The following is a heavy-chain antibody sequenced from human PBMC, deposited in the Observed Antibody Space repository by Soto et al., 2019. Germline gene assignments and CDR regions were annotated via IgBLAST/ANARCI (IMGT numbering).Heavy chain of an antibody. CDR1: GGSFSGYY. J-gene: IGHJ3*02. Sequence: SETLSLTCAVYGGSFSGYYWSWIRQPPGKGLEWIGEINHSGSTNYNPSLKSRVTISVDTSKNQFSLKLSSVTAADTAVYYCARHIHDSSGYWVSCAFDIWGQGTMVTVSS. CDR3: ARHIHDSSGYWVSCAFDI. V-gene: IGHV4-34*01. D-gene: IGHD3-22*01. CDR2: INHSGST.